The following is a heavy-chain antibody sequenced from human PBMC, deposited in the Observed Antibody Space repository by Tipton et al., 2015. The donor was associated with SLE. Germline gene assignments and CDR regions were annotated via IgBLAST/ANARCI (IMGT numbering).Heavy chain of an antibody. CDR1: GGFFSGYS. D-gene: IGHD3-10*01. V-gene: IGHV4-34*01. Sequence: TLSLTCAVYGGFFSGYSWSWFRQPPGKGLEWIGQTNPSGNTNYNPSLKSRVTISVDTSNNQLSLKLTSVTAADTAVYYCARGAKERITLVRVRPYYFDYWGQGSLVTVSS. CDR3: ARGAKERITLVRVRPYYFDY. CDR2: TNPSGNT. J-gene: IGHJ4*01.